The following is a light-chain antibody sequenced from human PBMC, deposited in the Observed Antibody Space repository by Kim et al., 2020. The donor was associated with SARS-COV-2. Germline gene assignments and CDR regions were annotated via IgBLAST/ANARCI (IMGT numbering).Light chain of an antibody. V-gene: IGLV3-1*01. CDR1: KLGDKY. Sequence: SYELTQPPSVSVSPGQTASVTCSGDKLGDKYASWYQQKPGQSPLLVIYQDFKRPSGIPERFSGSVSGNTATLPISGTQAMDEADYYCQAWDSNSVVFGGGTQLTVL. J-gene: IGLJ2*01. CDR3: QAWDSNSVV. CDR2: QDF.